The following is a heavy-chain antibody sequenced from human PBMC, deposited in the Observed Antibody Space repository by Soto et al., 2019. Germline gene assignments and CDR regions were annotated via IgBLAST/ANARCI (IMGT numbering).Heavy chain of an antibody. CDR1: GFTFSTYA. J-gene: IGHJ3*02. D-gene: IGHD4-17*01. Sequence: GTLRLSCEASGFTFSTYAMSWVRQAPGKGLEWVSALTPSGGERFYADSVKGRFTISRDNSMNALYLQMNSLRIEDTAVYYCAHPRGYGVFDAYDIWGQGTMVTVSS. V-gene: IGHV3-23*01. CDR3: AHPRGYGVFDAYDI. CDR2: LTPSGGER.